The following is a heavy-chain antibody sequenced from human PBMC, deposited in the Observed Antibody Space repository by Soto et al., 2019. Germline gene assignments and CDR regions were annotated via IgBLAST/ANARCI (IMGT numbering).Heavy chain of an antibody. V-gene: IGHV3-30*18. D-gene: IGHD3-3*01. CDR3: AKTYDFWSGSDFDY. CDR2: ISYDGSNK. CDR1: GFTFSSYG. J-gene: IGHJ4*02. Sequence: QVQLVESGGGVVQPGRSLRLSCAASGFTFSSYGMHWVRQAPGNGLEWVAVISYDGSNKYYADSVKGRFTISRDNSKNTLYLQMNSLRAEDTAVYYCAKTYDFWSGSDFDYWGQGTLVTVSS.